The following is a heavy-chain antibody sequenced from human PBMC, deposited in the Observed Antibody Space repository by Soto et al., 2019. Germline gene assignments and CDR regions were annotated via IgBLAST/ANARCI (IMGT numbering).Heavy chain of an antibody. CDR3: ATQWELTLDY. V-gene: IGHV3-30-3*01. D-gene: IGHD1-26*01. Sequence: GGSLRLSCAASGFTFSSYAMHWVRQAPGKGLEWVAVISYDGSNKYYADSVKGRFTISRDNSKNTLYLQMNSLRAEDTAVYYCATQWELTLDYWGQGTQVTVSS. CDR1: GFTFSSYA. J-gene: IGHJ4*02. CDR2: ISYDGSNK.